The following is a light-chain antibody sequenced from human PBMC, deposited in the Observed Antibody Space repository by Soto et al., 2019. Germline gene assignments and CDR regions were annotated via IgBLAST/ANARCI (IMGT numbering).Light chain of an antibody. CDR2: HDS. V-gene: IGLV3-21*01. CDR1: KIATKS. Sequence: SYELTQPPSVSVAPGKTARLTCGGHKIATKSVHWYQQKPGQAPVLVIFHDSDRPSGIPERFSGSNSGDTATLTISRVEAGDEADYFCHVWDSSRDHLGVVGTGTKLAVL. J-gene: IGLJ1*01. CDR3: HVWDSSRDHLGV.